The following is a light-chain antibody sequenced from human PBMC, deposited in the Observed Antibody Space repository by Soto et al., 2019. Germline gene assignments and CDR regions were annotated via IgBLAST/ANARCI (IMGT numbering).Light chain of an antibody. J-gene: IGKJ4*01. V-gene: IGKV1-39*01. CDR1: QSVNSY. CDR3: QQSYSTLLT. CDR2: AAS. Sequence: DIQMTQSPSSLSASVGDRVTISCRASQSVNSYLNWYQHKPGRAPKLLIYAASSLQSGVPSRFSGGGSGTDFTLTISSLQPEDFATYYCQQSYSTLLTFGGGTKVEIK.